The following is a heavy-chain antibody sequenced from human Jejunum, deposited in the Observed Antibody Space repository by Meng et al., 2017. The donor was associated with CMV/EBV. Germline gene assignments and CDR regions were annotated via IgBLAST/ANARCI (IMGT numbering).Heavy chain of an antibody. CDR3: ARKYLSGSGIDY. CDR2: IHSNTGNP. D-gene: IGHD3-10*01. CDR1: GYTFTNYA. Sequence: CKASGYTFTNYALNWVRQAPGQGLKWVGVIHSNTGNPMYAPGFTGRFVFSLDTSVNTAYLQINSLRAEDTAVYFCARKYLSGSGIDYWGQGTLVTVSS. V-gene: IGHV7-4-1*02. J-gene: IGHJ4*02.